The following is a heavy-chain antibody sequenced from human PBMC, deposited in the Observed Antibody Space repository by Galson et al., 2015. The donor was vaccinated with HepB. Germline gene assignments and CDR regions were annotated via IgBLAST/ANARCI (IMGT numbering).Heavy chain of an antibody. CDR1: GFTFSSYA. CDR3: ARDFLWFGVRGFLDP. CDR2: ISYDGSNK. D-gene: IGHD3-10*01. Sequence: SLRLSCAASGFTFSSYAMHWVRQAPGKGLEWVAVISYDGSNKYYADSVKGRFTISRDNSKNTLYLQMNSLRAEDTAVYYCARDFLWFGVRGFLDPWGQGTLVTVSS. J-gene: IGHJ5*02. V-gene: IGHV3-30*04.